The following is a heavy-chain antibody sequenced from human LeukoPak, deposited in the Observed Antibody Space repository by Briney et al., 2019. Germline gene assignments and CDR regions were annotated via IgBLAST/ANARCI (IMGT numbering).Heavy chain of an antibody. D-gene: IGHD3-22*01. J-gene: IGHJ4*02. Sequence: GGSLRLSCAASGLTLTSSAMTWVRQAPGKGLEWVSGISGSGANTYDADSVKGRFTTSRDNSKNTLFLQMNSLRAEDTAVYYCARGLFGNIMDYWGQGILVTVSS. CDR2: ISGSGANT. CDR1: GLTLTSSA. CDR3: ARGLFGNIMDY. V-gene: IGHV3-23*01.